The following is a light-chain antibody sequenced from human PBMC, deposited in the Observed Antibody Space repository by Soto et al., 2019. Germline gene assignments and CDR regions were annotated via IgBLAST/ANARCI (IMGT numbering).Light chain of an antibody. CDR1: QSVSSSY. V-gene: IGKV3-20*01. J-gene: IGKJ1*01. CDR2: GAS. Sequence: DIVLTQYPGTLSLSPGERATLSCRASQSVSSSYLAWYQQKPGQAPRLLIYGASSRATGIPDRFSGSGSGTDFTLTISRLEPEDFAVYYCQQYDRSPRTFGQGTKVDIK. CDR3: QQYDRSPRT.